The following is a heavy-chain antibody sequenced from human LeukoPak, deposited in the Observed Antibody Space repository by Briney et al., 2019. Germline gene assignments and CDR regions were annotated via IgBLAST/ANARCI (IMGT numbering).Heavy chain of an antibody. CDR3: ARELDILTVVYAFDI. CDR1: GYTFTGYY. J-gene: IGHJ3*02. D-gene: IGHD3-9*01. CDR2: INPNSGGT. V-gene: IGHV1-2*02. Sequence: ASVKVSCKASGYTFTGYYTHWVRQAPGQGLEWMGWINPNSGGTNYAQKFQGRVTMTRDTSISTAYMELSRLRSDDTAVYYCARELDILTVVYAFDIWGQGTMVTVSS.